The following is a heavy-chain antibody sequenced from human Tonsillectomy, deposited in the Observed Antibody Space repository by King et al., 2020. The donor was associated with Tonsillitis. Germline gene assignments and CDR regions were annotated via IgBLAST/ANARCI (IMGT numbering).Heavy chain of an antibody. Sequence: HVQLVQSGAEVKKPGASVNVSCKASGYTFTGYYIYWVRQAPGQGIEWMGWINPNSGGTHYAQKFQGRVSMTRDTSISTAYMELNRLRSDDTAVYFCARDHDSSGYYYVIDHWGQGTLVTVSS. V-gene: IGHV1-2*02. CDR3: ARDHDSSGYYYVIDH. CDR1: GYTFTGYY. J-gene: IGHJ4*02. CDR2: INPNSGGT. D-gene: IGHD3-22*01.